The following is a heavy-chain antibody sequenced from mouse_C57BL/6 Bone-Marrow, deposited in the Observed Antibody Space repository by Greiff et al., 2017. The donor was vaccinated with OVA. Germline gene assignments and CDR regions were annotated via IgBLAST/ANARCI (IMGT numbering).Heavy chain of an antibody. Sequence: QVQLQQPGTELVKPGASVKLSCKASGYTFTSYWMHWVKQRPGQGLECIGNINPSNGGTNYNEKFKSKATLTVDKSSSTAYMQLSSLTSEDAAVYYCARSRVYYGSSSDYWGQGTTLTVSS. V-gene: IGHV1-53*01. CDR3: ARSRVYYGSSSDY. CDR2: INPSNGGT. J-gene: IGHJ2*01. D-gene: IGHD1-1*01. CDR1: GYTFTSYW.